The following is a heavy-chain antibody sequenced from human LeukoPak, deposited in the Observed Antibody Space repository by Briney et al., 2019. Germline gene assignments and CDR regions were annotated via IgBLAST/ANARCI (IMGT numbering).Heavy chain of an antibody. CDR1: GLTFSSSW. V-gene: IGHV3-7*01. Sequence: GGSLRLSRVVSGLTFSSSWMNWVRQAPGKGLEWVASINPDGNKKYSADSVKGRFTISRDNAENSLYLQMNSLRVEDTAFYYCARDLAYSRLDYWGQGMLVTVSS. J-gene: IGHJ4*02. D-gene: IGHD5-18*01. CDR2: INPDGNKK. CDR3: ARDLAYSRLDY.